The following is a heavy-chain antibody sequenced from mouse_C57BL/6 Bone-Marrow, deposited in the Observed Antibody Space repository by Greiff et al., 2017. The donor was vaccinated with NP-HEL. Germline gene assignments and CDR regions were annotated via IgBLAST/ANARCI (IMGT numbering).Heavy chain of an antibody. D-gene: IGHD2-2*01. CDR1: GYTFTDHA. V-gene: IGHV1-78*01. Sequence: QVQLQQSDAELVKPGASVKISCKVSGYTFTDHAIHWMKQRPEPGLEWIGYIYPRDGSTKYNEKFKGKATLTADKSSSTAYLQLSSLTSEDSAVYFCASIMVTDGGDGYFDYWSQGTALTVSS. CDR3: ASIMVTDGGDGYFDY. J-gene: IGHJ2*01. CDR2: IYPRDGST.